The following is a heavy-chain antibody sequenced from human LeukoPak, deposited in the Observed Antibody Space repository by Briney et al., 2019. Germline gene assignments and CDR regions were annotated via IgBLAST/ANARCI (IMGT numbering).Heavy chain of an antibody. CDR1: GGSFGGYY. CDR2: INHSGST. D-gene: IGHD2-15*01. Sequence: SETLSLTCAVYGGSFGGYYWSWIRQPPGKGLEWIGEINHSGSTNYNPSLKSRVTISVDTSKNQFSLKLSSVTAADTAVYYCARGRGGSRWTHFDYWGQGTLVTVSS. V-gene: IGHV4-34*01. CDR3: ARGRGGSRWTHFDY. J-gene: IGHJ4*02.